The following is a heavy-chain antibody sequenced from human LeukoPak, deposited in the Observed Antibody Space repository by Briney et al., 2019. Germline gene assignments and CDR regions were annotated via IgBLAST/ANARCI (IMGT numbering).Heavy chain of an antibody. J-gene: IGHJ4*02. CDR2: ISSSGAIT. V-gene: IGHV3-23*01. D-gene: IGHD1-26*01. CDR1: GFTLGTFP. Sequence: PGGSLRLSCAASGFTLGTFPMSWVRQAPGKGLEWVSVISSSGAITYYADPVRGRFTISRDNSKNTLDLQMNSLRVEDTAVYYCAKERLVGVKGIDYWGQGTLVTVSS. CDR3: AKERLVGVKGIDY.